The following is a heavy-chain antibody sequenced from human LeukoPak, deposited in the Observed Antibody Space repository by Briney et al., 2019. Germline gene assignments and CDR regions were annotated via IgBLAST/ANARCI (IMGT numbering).Heavy chain of an antibody. CDR3: AKDGRWLPFDY. Sequence: GGSLRLSCAASGFIFNNYAMSWVRQAPGKGLEWVSSINDRGGTTYYADSVKGRFTISRDNSKNTLYLQMNSLRAEDTAVYYCAKDGRWLPFDYWGQGTLVTVSS. D-gene: IGHD4-23*01. CDR1: GFIFNNYA. CDR2: INDRGGTT. V-gene: IGHV3-23*01. J-gene: IGHJ4*02.